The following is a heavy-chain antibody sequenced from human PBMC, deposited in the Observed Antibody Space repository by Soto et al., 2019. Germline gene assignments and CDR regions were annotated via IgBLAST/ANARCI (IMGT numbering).Heavy chain of an antibody. V-gene: IGHV1-18*01. CDR3: ASATSIAVAGKET. CDR1: GDTVTKYG. J-gene: IGHJ4*02. D-gene: IGHD6-19*01. Sequence: QVQLVQSGVEVKKPGASVKVSCKASGDTVTKYGISWVRQAPGQGLEWLGWISFYNGHTNYALKFQDRITFTTDTSTSTASMELRSLTSDDTAVYYCASATSIAVAGKETWGQGTLVTVSS. CDR2: ISFYNGHT.